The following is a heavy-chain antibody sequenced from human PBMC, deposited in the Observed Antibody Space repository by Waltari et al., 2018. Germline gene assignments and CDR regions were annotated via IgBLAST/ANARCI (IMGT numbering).Heavy chain of an antibody. J-gene: IGHJ4*02. CDR1: GFTVSSNY. D-gene: IGHD5-12*01. CDR2: IYSGGST. V-gene: IGHV3-53*01. Sequence: EVQLVESGGGLIQPGGSLRLSCAASGFTVSSNYMSWVRQAPGKGSEWVSVIYSGGSTYYADSVKGRFTISRDNSKNTLYLQMNSLRAEDTAVYYCARVGRDGYNGDYFDYWGQGTLVTVSS. CDR3: ARVGRDGYNGDYFDY.